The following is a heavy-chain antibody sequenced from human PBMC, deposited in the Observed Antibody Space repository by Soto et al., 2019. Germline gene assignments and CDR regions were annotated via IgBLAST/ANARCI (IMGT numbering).Heavy chain of an antibody. CDR3: TSREGLRSDY. CDR1: GLTFSQAS. D-gene: IGHD4-17*01. CDR2: IKRKSHGGTI. J-gene: IGHJ4*02. Sequence: EVQLVESGGGLVKPGGALRLSCVASGLTFSQASLNWVRQAPGKGLEWVGRIKRKSHGGTIDYAAPVKGRFTISRDDSTNTLYLQMNSLKTEDTGVYYCTSREGLRSDYWGQGTLVTGSS. V-gene: IGHV3-15*01.